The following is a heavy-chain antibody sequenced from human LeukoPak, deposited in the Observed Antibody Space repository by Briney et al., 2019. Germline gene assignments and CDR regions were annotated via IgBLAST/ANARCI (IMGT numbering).Heavy chain of an antibody. CDR1: DGSISSYY. CDR3: ARVLWFGEFWYYFDY. D-gene: IGHD3-10*01. Sequence: KPSETLSLTCSVSDGSISSYYWSWIRQPPGKGLEWIGYIYYSGTTNYNPSLKSRLTISVDTSKNQFSLKLSSVTPADTAVYYCARVLWFGEFWYYFDYWGQGTLVTVSS. V-gene: IGHV4-59*01. CDR2: IYYSGTT. J-gene: IGHJ4*02.